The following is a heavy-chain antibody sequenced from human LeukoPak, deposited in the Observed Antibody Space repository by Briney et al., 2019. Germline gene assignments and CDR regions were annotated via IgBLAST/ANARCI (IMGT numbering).Heavy chain of an antibody. CDR2: IYSGGTT. CDR1: GFTVSSNS. Sequence: PGGSLRLSCAASGFTVSSNSMTWVRQAPGKGLEWVSVIYSGGTTYYADSVKGRFTISRDNSKNTLYLQMNSLRAEDTAVYYCAKVSMGWPDAFDIWGQGTMVTVSS. D-gene: IGHD2/OR15-2a*01. CDR3: AKVSMGWPDAFDI. V-gene: IGHV3-53*01. J-gene: IGHJ3*02.